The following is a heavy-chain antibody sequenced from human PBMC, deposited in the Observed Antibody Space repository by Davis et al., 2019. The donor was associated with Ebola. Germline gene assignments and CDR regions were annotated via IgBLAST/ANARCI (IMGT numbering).Heavy chain of an antibody. J-gene: IGHJ6*02. V-gene: IGHV3-48*01. Sequence: PGGSLRLSCAASGFTFSSYSMNWVRQAPGKGLEWVSYISSSSSTIYYADSVKGRFTISRDNSKNTLYLQMNSLRAEDTAVYYCAKQYYYGLHYYGMDVWGQGTTVTVSS. D-gene: IGHD3-10*01. CDR1: GFTFSSYS. CDR3: AKQYYYGLHYYGMDV. CDR2: ISSSSSTI.